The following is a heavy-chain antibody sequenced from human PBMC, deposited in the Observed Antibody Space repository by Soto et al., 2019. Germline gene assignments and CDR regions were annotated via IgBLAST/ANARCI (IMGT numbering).Heavy chain of an antibody. Sequence: QITLKESGPTLVKPTQTLTLTCTFSGFSLSTSGVGVGWIRQPPGKALEWLALIYWNDDKRYSPSLKSRLTITKDTSKNQVVLTMTNMDPVDTATYYCAHIQGQWLVYCGDCYSAGFDYWGQGTLVTVSS. D-gene: IGHD2-21*02. CDR3: AHIQGQWLVYCGDCYSAGFDY. CDR1: GFSLSTSGVG. CDR2: IYWNDDK. V-gene: IGHV2-5*01. J-gene: IGHJ4*02.